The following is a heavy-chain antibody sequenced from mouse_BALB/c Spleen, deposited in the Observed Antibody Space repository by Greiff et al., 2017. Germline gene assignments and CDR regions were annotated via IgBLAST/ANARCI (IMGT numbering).Heavy chain of an antibody. J-gene: IGHJ2*01. Sequence: VQLQQPGAELVKPGAPVKLSCKASGYTFTSYWMNWVKQRPGRGLEWIGRIDPSDSETHYNQKFKDKATLTVDKSSSTAYIQLSSLTSEDSAVYYCALRRVYYFDYWGQGTTLTVSS. CDR3: ALRRVYYFDY. CDR1: GYTFTSYW. CDR2: IDPSDSET. D-gene: IGHD1-1*01. V-gene: IGHV1-69*02.